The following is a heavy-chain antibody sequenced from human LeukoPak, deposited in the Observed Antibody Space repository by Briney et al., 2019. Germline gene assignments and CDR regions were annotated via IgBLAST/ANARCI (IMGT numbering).Heavy chain of an antibody. J-gene: IGHJ5*02. CDR3: ARGSATVDP. CDR2: IYTSGST. V-gene: IGHV4-61*02. CDR1: GGSISSGGYY. Sequence: PSETLSLTCTVSGGSISSGGYYWSWIRQPAGKGLEWIGRIYTSGSTNYNPSLKSRVTISVDTSKNQFSLKLSSVTAADTAVYYCARGSATVDPWDQGTLVTVSS.